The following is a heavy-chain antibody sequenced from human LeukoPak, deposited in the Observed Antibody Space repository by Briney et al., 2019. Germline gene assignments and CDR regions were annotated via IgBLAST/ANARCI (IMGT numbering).Heavy chain of an antibody. CDR2: ITGDCKYI. CDR3: AREGNDYYYDQ. J-gene: IGHJ4*02. D-gene: IGHD3-16*01. Sequence: PGGSLRLSCAASGFTFSSNAMSWVRQAPGKGLEWVSSITGDCKYITYADSVKGRFTISRDNAKNSLYLQVASLRGDDTATYYCAREGNDYYYDQWGQGTLVTVSP. V-gene: IGHV3-21*01. CDR1: GFTFSSNA.